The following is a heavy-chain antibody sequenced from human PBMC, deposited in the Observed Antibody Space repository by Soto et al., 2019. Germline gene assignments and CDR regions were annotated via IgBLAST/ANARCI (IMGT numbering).Heavy chain of an antibody. CDR2: IYYSGST. CDR1: GGSISSYY. CDR3: ASRYGTLSDY. J-gene: IGHJ4*02. V-gene: IGHV4-59*08. Sequence: QVQLQESGPGLVKPSETLSLTCTVSGGSISSYYWSWIRQPPGKGLEWIGYIYYSGSTNHNPSLXSXTXIXXDTTKIPFTLRLGSVPAADAAVYSGASRYGTLSDYWCQGTLVTVSS. D-gene: IGHD3-9*01.